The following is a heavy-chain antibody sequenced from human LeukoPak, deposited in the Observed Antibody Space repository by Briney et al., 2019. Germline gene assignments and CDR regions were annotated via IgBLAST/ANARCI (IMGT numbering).Heavy chain of an antibody. CDR3: ARDSGYTSDAFHI. V-gene: IGHV4-59*01. CDR2: IYYSGST. J-gene: IGHJ3*02. D-gene: IGHD5-12*01. CDR1: GGSISSYY. Sequence: SETLSLTCTVSGGSISSYYWSWIRQPPGKGLEWIGYIYYSGSTNYNPSHKSRVTISVDTSKNQFSLKLSSVTAADTAVYYCARDSGYTSDAFHIWGQGTMVTVSS.